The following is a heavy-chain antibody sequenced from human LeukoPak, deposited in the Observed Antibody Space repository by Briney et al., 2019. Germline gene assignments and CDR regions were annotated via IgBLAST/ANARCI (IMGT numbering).Heavy chain of an antibody. CDR2: IYYRGST. CDR3: ARQHYGEYEPLKIDK. Sequence: PSETLSLTCTVSGNSIRSYYWSWIRQPPGKGLEWIGYIYYRGSTNYNPSLKSRVTISVDTSKNQFSLKLTSVTAADTAVYYCARQHYGEYEPLKIDKWGQGTLVTVSS. V-gene: IGHV4-59*08. CDR1: GNSIRSYY. D-gene: IGHD4-17*01. J-gene: IGHJ4*02.